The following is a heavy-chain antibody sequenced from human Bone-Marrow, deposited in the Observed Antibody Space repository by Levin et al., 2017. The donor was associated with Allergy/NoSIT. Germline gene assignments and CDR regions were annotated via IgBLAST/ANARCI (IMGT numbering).Heavy chain of an antibody. CDR1: GFTFSSYA. J-gene: IGHJ4*02. CDR2: ISYDGSNK. Sequence: GGSLRLSCAASGFTFSSYAMHWVRQAPGKGLEWVAVISYDGSNKYYADSVKGRFTISRDNSKNTLYLQMNSLRAEDTAVYYCASYVDIVATIQGGDYWGQGTLVTVSS. D-gene: IGHD5-12*01. V-gene: IGHV3-30-3*01. CDR3: ASYVDIVATIQGGDY.